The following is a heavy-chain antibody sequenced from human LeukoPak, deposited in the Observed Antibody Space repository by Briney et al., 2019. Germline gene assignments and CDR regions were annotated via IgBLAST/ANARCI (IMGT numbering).Heavy chain of an antibody. V-gene: IGHV1-2*02. Sequence: ASVKVSCKASGYTFTDYYMHWVRQAPGQGLEWMGWINPNSGGTNYVQKFQGRVTMTRDTSISTVYMEVNSLRSDDTAVYYCTRGRGIAVPGPLFGYWGRGTLVTVSS. D-gene: IGHD6-19*01. J-gene: IGHJ4*02. CDR2: INPNSGGT. CDR1: GYTFTDYY. CDR3: TRGRGIAVPGPLFGY.